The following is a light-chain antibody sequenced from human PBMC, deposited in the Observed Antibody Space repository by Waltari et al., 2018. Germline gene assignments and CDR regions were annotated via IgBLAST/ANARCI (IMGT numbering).Light chain of an antibody. CDR2: STN. V-gene: IGLV8-61*01. CDR1: SGSVSITYY. Sequence: QTVVTQEPSFSVSPGGTVTLTCGFSSGSVSITYYPSWYQQTPGQAPRTLIYSTNTRSSGVPDRFSGSILGNKAALTITGAQADDESDYYCVLYMGSGTVVFGGGTKLTVL. CDR3: VLYMGSGTVV. J-gene: IGLJ2*01.